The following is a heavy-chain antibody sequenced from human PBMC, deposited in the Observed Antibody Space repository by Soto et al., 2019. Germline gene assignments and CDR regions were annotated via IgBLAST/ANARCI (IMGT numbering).Heavy chain of an antibody. Sequence: VQLVESGGGVVQPGRSLRLSCAASGFTFSDYAMHWVRQAPGKGLEGVAVVSRDGRNTDYADSVKGRLTISRDSSKNTASLEMTSLRAEDTAVYYCAKGGRQWLVTADFNYWGQGALVTVSS. D-gene: IGHD6-19*01. CDR1: GFTFSDYA. CDR3: AKGGRQWLVTADFNY. V-gene: IGHV3-30*18. J-gene: IGHJ4*02. CDR2: VSRDGRNT.